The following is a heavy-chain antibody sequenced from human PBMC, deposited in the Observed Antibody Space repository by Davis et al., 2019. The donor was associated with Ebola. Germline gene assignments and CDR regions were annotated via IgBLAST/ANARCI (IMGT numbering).Heavy chain of an antibody. V-gene: IGHV1-18*01. CDR1: GYTFTSYG. Sequence: ASVKVSCKASGYTFTSYGISWVRQAPGQGLEWMGWISAYNGNTNYAQKLQGRVTMTTDTSTSTAYMELRSLRSDDTAVYYCARNLGYCSGGSCYVFDYWGQGTLVTVSS. J-gene: IGHJ4*02. CDR3: ARNLGYCSGGSCYVFDY. CDR2: ISAYNGNT. D-gene: IGHD2-15*01.